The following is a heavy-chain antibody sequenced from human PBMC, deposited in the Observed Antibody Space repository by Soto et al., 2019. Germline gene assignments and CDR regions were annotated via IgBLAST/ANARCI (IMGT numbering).Heavy chain of an antibody. Sequence: LRLSCAASGFTFRSFALSWVRQAPGKGLEWVSAISGTGDGTDYADSVKGRFTVSRDNFKNTLYLQMNSLRAEDTAVYYCAGPGYSSQDYWGQGTLVTVSS. J-gene: IGHJ4*02. CDR2: ISGTGDGT. CDR3: AGPGYSSQDY. V-gene: IGHV3-23*01. CDR1: GFTFRSFA. D-gene: IGHD5-18*01.